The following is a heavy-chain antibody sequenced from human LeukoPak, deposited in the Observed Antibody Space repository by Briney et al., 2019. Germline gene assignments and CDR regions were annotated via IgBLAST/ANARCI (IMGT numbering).Heavy chain of an antibody. CDR1: GDSISNYF. CDR2: FYPSGST. Sequence: PSETLSLTCTVSGDSISNYFWNWIRQPAGKGLQWIGRFYPSGSTNYNSSLKSRLTMSVDTSKNQFPLRLTSVTAADTAVYYCVRENRYQCYYMDVWGKGTTVTVSS. CDR3: VRENRYQCYYMDV. D-gene: IGHD6-19*01. V-gene: IGHV4-4*07. J-gene: IGHJ6*03.